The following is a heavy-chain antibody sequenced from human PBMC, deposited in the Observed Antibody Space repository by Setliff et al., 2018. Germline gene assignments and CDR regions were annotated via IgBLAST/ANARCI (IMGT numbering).Heavy chain of an antibody. D-gene: IGHD1-26*01. CDR2: IYYSGST. V-gene: IGHV4-31*01. CDR1: GGSISSGGYY. J-gene: IGHJ3*02. CDR3: ARYSGSYDAFDI. Sequence: SETLSLTCTVSGGSISSGGYYWSWIRQHPGMGLEWIGYIYYSGSTYHNPSLKTLVTISVDTSKNQFSLKLSSVTAADTAVYYRARYSGSYDAFDIWGQGTMVTVSS.